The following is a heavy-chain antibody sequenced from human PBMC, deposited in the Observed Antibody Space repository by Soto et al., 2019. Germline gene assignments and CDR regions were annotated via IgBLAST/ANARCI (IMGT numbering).Heavy chain of an antibody. CDR1: GFSFSNYY. CDR3: ATDWGYTYGHAFDS. CDR2: VNSDESST. Sequence: PGGSLRLSCAASGFSFSNYYMHWVRQAPGKGLVWVSRVNSDESSTSYADSVKGRFTISRDNAKNSMYLQMKSLREEDTAVYYSATDWGYTYGHAFDSWGQGTLVTVSS. D-gene: IGHD5-18*01. J-gene: IGHJ5*01. V-gene: IGHV3-74*01.